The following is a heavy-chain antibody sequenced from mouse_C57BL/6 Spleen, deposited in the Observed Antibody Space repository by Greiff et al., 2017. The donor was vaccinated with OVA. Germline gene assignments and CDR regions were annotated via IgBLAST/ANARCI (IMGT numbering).Heavy chain of an antibody. V-gene: IGHV1-82*01. CDR3: ARSAGTGYFDV. D-gene: IGHD4-1*01. J-gene: IGHJ1*03. Sequence: VQLQQSGPELVKPGASVKISCKASGYAFSSFWMNWVKQRPGKGLEWIGRIYPGDGDTNYNGKFKGKATLTADKSSSTAYMQLSSLTSEDSAVYFCARSAGTGYFDVWGTGTTVTVSS. CDR1: GYAFSSFW. CDR2: IYPGDGDT.